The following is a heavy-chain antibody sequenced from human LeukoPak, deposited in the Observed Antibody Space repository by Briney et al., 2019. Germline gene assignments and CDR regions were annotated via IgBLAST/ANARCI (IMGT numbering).Heavy chain of an antibody. V-gene: IGHV3-23*01. D-gene: IGHD6-13*01. J-gene: IGHJ4*02. CDR3: AKDPIAAAGTTY. CDR1: GFTFNNYA. Sequence: PGGSLRLSCAASGFTFNNYAMNWVRQAPGKGLEWVSAISGSGGSTYYADSVKGRFTISRDNSKNTLYLQMNSLRAEDTAVYYCAKDPIAAAGTTYWGQGTLVTVSS. CDR2: ISGSGGST.